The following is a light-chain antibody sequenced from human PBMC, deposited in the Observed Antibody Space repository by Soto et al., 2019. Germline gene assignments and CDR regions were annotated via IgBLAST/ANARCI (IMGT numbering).Light chain of an antibody. CDR3: QQRINSPPNT. Sequence: EIVLTQSPATLSLSPGERATLSCRASQSVSSYLAWYQQKPGQAPRLLIYDASNRATGIPARFSGSGSGTDFTLTISSLEPEDFAVYYWQQRINSPPNTFGQGTKMEI. J-gene: IGKJ2*01. CDR2: DAS. V-gene: IGKV3-11*01. CDR1: QSVSSY.